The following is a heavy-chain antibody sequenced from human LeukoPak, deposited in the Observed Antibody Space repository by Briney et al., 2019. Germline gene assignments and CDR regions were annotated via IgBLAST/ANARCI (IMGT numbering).Heavy chain of an antibody. J-gene: IGHJ3*02. V-gene: IGHV3-48*03. D-gene: IGHD3-9*01. CDR1: VFTFSSYE. CDR3: AKDLDRGPGSYAFDI. CDR2: ISSSGSTI. Sequence: PGGSLRLSCAASVFTFSSYEMNWVRQAPGKGLEWVSYISSSGSTIYYADSVKGRFTISRDNSKNTLYLQMNSLRGEDTAVYYCAKDLDRGPGSYAFDIWGQGTMVTVSS.